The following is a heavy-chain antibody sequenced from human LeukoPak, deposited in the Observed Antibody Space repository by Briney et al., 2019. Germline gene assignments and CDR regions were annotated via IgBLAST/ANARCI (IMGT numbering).Heavy chain of an antibody. Sequence: GGSLRFSCAASGFTFDDYAMHWVRQAPGKGLEWVSGISWNSGSIGYADSVKGRFTISRDNAKNSLYLQMNSLRAEDTALYYCAKDWSAQYYYDSPFDYWGQGTLVTVSP. CDR3: AKDWSAQYYYDSPFDY. CDR2: ISWNSGSI. J-gene: IGHJ4*02. D-gene: IGHD3-22*01. CDR1: GFTFDDYA. V-gene: IGHV3-9*01.